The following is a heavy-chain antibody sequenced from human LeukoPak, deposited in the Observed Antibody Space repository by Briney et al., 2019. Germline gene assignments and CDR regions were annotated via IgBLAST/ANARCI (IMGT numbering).Heavy chain of an antibody. Sequence: SETLSLTCTVSGGSISSYYWSWIRQPPGKGLEWIGYIYYSGSTNYNPSLKSRVTISVNTSKNQFSLKLSSVTAAGTAVYYCARVLGYSGYDFGYYFDYWGQGTLVTVSS. D-gene: IGHD5-12*01. J-gene: IGHJ4*02. V-gene: IGHV4-59*01. CDR2: IYYSGST. CDR3: ARVLGYSGYDFGYYFDY. CDR1: GGSISSYY.